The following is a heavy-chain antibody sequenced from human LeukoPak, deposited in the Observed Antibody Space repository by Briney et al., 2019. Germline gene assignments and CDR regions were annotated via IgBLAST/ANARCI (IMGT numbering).Heavy chain of an antibody. J-gene: IGHJ5*02. CDR2: INPNSGGT. V-gene: IGHV1-2*02. CDR1: GYTFTGYY. CDR3: ARAFLPIPGLANCFDP. Sequence: GASVKVSCKASGYTFTGYYMHWVRQAPGQGLEWMRWINPNSGGTNYAQKFQGRVTMTRDTSISTAYMELSRLRSDDTAVYYCARAFLPIPGLANCFDPWGQGTLVTVSS.